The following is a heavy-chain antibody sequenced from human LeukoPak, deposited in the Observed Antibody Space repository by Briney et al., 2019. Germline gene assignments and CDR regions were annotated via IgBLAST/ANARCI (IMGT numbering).Heavy chain of an antibody. CDR3: AKDRGITMVRGVLDY. D-gene: IGHD3-10*01. Sequence: GGSLRLSCAASGFMFSDEYMSWIRQAPGKGLEWVSAISGSGGSTYYADSVKGRFTISRDNSKNTLYLQMNSLRAEDTAVYYCAKDRGITMVRGVLDYWGQGTLVTVSS. J-gene: IGHJ4*02. CDR1: GFMFSDEY. CDR2: ISGSGGST. V-gene: IGHV3-23*01.